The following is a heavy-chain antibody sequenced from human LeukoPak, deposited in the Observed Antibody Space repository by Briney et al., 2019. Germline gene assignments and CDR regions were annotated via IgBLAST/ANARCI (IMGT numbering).Heavy chain of an antibody. CDR1: GFTFSSYS. CDR2: ISSSSSTI. Sequence: GGSLRLSCAASGFTFSSYSMNWVRQAPGKGLEWVSYISSSSSTIYYADSVKGQFTISRDNAKNSLYLKMNSLRAEDTAVYYCARDSSSWYVGSWFDPWGQGTLVTVSS. CDR3: ARDSSSWYVGSWFDP. V-gene: IGHV3-48*04. J-gene: IGHJ5*02. D-gene: IGHD6-13*01.